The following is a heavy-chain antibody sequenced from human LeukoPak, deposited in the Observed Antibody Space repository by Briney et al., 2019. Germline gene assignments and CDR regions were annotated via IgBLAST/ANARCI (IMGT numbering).Heavy chain of an antibody. CDR2: ISNSGNFI. J-gene: IGHJ3*02. D-gene: IGHD3-10*01. CDR1: GFTFSGDN. Sequence: GGSLRLSCAASGFTFSGDNMNWVRQAPGKGLDWVSFISNSGNFIKYADSVKGRFTISRDNAKNSLYLQMNSLRAEDTAMYYYTRDRALNIRAYDIWGQGTLVTVSS. CDR3: TRDRALNIRAYDI. V-gene: IGHV3-21*01.